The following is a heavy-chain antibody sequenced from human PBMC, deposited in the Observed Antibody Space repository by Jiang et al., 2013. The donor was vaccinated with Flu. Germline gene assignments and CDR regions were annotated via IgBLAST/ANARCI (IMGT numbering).Heavy chain of an antibody. V-gene: IGHV1-2*02. D-gene: IGHD3-9*01. J-gene: IGHJ6*02. CDR1: GYTFTGYY. CDR3: ARDPNWSYDILTGYQTRAGMDV. CDR2: INPNSGGT. Sequence: EVKKPGASVKVSCKASGYTFTGYYMHWVRQAPGQGLEWMGWINPNSGGTNYAQKFQGRVTMTRDTSISTAYMELSRLRSDDTAVYYCARDPNWSYDILTGYQTRAGMDVWGQGTTVTVSS.